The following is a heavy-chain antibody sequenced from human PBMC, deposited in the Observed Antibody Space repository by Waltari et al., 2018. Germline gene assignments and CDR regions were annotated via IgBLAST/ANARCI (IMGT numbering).Heavy chain of an antibody. CDR2: IYYSGST. V-gene: IGHV4-59*01. CDR1: GGSISSYY. Sequence: QVQLQESGPGLVKPSETLSLTCTVSGGSISSYYWSWIRQPPGKGLEWIGYIYYSGSTNYNPTLKSRVTITLDTAKNQFSLKLSSVTAADTAVYYCARVGNWNGRGSYYYYYYMDVWGKGTTVTVSS. J-gene: IGHJ6*03. D-gene: IGHD1-1*01. CDR3: ARVGNWNGRGSYYYYYYMDV.